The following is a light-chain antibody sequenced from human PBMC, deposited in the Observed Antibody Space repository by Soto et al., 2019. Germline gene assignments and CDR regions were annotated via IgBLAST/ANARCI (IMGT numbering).Light chain of an antibody. Sequence: VMMKSPATMSVSPGERATLSCRASQSVSSNLAWYQQKPGQAPRLLIYGASTRATGIPARFSGSGSGTEFTLTISSLQSEDFAVYYCHQYNNWPPYTFGQGTKRQIK. CDR2: GAS. CDR1: QSVSSN. V-gene: IGKV3-15*01. CDR3: HQYNNWPPYT. J-gene: IGKJ2*01.